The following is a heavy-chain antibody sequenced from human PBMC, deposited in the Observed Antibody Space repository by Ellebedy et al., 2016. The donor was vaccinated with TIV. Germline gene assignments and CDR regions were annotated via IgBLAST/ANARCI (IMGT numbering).Heavy chain of an antibody. J-gene: IGHJ6*02. CDR2: IRSKAYGGTT. CDR3: TRDLTTLAAAGMGIYYYTMDV. Sequence: LSLTXTASGFTFGDYAMSWVRQAPGKGLEWVSFIRSKAYGGTTEYAASVKGRFTISRDDSKSIAYLQMNSLKAEDTAVYYCTRDLTTLAAAGMGIYYYTMDVWGQGTTVTVSS. V-gene: IGHV3-49*04. CDR1: GFTFGDYA. D-gene: IGHD6-13*01.